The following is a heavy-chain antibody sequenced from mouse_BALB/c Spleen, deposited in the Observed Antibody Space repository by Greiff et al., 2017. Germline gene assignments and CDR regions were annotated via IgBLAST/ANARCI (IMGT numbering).Heavy chain of an antibody. CDR2: ISSGGSYT. CDR3: TRDWDLALDY. D-gene: IGHD4-1*01. J-gene: IGHJ2*01. Sequence: EVMLVESGGGLVKPGGSLKLSCAASGFTFSSYTMSWVRQTPEKRLEWVATISSGGSYTYYPDSVKGRFTISRDNAKNTLYLQMSSLKSEDTAMYYCTRDWDLALDYWGQGTTLTVAS. V-gene: IGHV5-6-4*01. CDR1: GFTFSSYT.